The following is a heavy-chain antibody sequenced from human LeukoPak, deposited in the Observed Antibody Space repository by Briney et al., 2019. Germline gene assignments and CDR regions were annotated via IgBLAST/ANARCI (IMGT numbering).Heavy chain of an antibody. CDR2: ISSSSSYT. Sequence: GGSLRLSCAASGFTFSDYYMSWIRQAPGKGLEWVSYISSSSSYTNYADSVKGRFTISRDNAKNSLYLQMNSLRAEDAAVYYCASISPGIAVDYWGQGTLVTVSS. V-gene: IGHV3-11*03. J-gene: IGHJ4*02. CDR3: ASISPGIAVDY. D-gene: IGHD6-19*01. CDR1: GFTFSDYY.